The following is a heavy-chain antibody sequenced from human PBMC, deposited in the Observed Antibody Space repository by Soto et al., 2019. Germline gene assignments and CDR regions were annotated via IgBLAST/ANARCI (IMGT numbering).Heavy chain of an antibody. CDR3: AKDPVPYGSGSYIFRNWFDP. J-gene: IGHJ5*02. Sequence: GGSLRLSCAASGFTFSSYGMHWVRQAPGKGLEWVAVISYDGSNKYYADSVKGRFTISRDNSKNTLYLQMNSLRAEDTAVYYCAKDPVPYGSGSYIFRNWFDPWGQGTLVTVSS. D-gene: IGHD3-10*01. V-gene: IGHV3-30*18. CDR2: ISYDGSNK. CDR1: GFTFSSYG.